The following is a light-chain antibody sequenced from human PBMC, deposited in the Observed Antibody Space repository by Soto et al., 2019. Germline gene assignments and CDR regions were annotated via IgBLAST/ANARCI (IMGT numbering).Light chain of an antibody. J-gene: IGLJ3*02. V-gene: IGLV1-44*01. Sequence: QSVLSQPPSASGTPGQRVTMSCAGSRSNIGSNTVNWYQQLPGTAPKLFIYSSDHRPSGVPDRFSGSKSGTSASLAISGLQSEDEGDYYCAAWDDSLNGVVFGGGTKLTVL. CDR1: RSNIGSNT. CDR3: AAWDDSLNGVV. CDR2: SSD.